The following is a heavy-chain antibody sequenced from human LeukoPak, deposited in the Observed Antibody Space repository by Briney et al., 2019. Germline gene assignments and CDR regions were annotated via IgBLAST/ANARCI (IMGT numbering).Heavy chain of an antibody. D-gene: IGHD3-10*01. CDR3: ASRVYGLGSFNY. V-gene: IGHV4-39*01. CDR2: IYNSGTT. CDR1: GDSISSTSYY. Sequence: SETLSLTCTVSGDSISSTSYYWDWIRQPPGKGLEWIGSIYNSGTTYYNPSLKSRVTISVDTSKNQFSLKVNSVTAADTAVYYCASRVYGLGSFNYWGQGTLVTVSS. J-gene: IGHJ4*01.